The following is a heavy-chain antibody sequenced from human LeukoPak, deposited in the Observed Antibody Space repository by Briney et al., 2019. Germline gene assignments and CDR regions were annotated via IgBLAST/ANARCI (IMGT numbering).Heavy chain of an antibody. CDR1: GGSFSGYY. CDR3: ARYSSGWLNWFDP. D-gene: IGHD6-19*01. V-gene: IGHV4-34*01. Sequence: PSETLSLTCAVYGGSFSGYYWSWIRQPPGKGLEWIGEINHSGSTNYNPSLKSRVTISVDTSKNQFSLKLGSVTAADTAVYYCARYSSGWLNWFDPWGQGTLVTVSS. J-gene: IGHJ5*02. CDR2: INHSGST.